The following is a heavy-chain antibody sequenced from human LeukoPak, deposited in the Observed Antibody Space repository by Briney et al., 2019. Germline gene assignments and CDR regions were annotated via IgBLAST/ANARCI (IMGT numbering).Heavy chain of an antibody. CDR1: GGSISSYY. J-gene: IGHJ6*03. D-gene: IGHD6-13*01. CDR2: IYYSGST. CDR3: AREKRQQLVLYYYYYMDV. V-gene: IGHV4-59*01. Sequence: NPSETLSLTCTVSGGSISSYYWSWIRQPPGKGLEWIGYIYYSGSTNYNPSLKSRVTISVDTSKNQFSLKLSSVTAADTAVYYCAREKRQQLVLYYYYYMDVWGKGTTVTVSS.